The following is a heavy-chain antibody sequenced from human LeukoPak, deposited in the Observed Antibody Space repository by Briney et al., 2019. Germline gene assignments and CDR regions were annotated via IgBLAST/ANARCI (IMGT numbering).Heavy chain of an antibody. Sequence: SETLSLACTVSGDSISSSSYYWGWIRQPPGKGLEWIANIYYSGSIYYNPSLKSRVTISVDTSRNQFNLKLNSVTAADTAVYYCAASSSWRDAFDIWGQGTMVTVSS. V-gene: IGHV4-39*01. CDR2: IYYSGSI. D-gene: IGHD6-13*01. CDR1: GDSISSSSYY. J-gene: IGHJ3*02. CDR3: AASSSWRDAFDI.